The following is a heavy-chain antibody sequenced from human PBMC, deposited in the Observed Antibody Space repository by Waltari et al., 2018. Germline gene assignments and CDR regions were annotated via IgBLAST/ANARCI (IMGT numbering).Heavy chain of an antibody. D-gene: IGHD3-3*01. J-gene: IGHJ5*02. CDR3: ARERHRLMEVGYLMALDP. CDR1: GYTFSDFG. Sequence: AQLVQSGAEVQKPGASVKVSCRASGYTFSDFGISWVRQAPGQRIEWMGWIRTNKDHTKQAQNFQDRLIMTKATSTTTVYLELNYLTSDDTAVYYCARERHRLMEVGYLMALDPWGQGTLVTVSS. CDR2: IRTNKDHT. V-gene: IGHV1-18*01.